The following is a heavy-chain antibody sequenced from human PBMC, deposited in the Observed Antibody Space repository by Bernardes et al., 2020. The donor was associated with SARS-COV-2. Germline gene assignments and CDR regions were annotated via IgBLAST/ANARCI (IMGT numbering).Heavy chain of an antibody. V-gene: IGHV4-34*01. CDR1: GGSFSGYY. Sequence: SETLSLTCAVYGGSFSGYYWSWIRQPPGKGLEWIGEINHSGSTNYNPSLKSRVTISVDTSKNQFSLKLSSVTAADTAVYYCARGLRQWLPNSLSLRPAEYFQHWGQGTLVTVSS. D-gene: IGHD6-19*01. CDR2: INHSGST. CDR3: ARGLRQWLPNSLSLRPAEYFQH. J-gene: IGHJ1*01.